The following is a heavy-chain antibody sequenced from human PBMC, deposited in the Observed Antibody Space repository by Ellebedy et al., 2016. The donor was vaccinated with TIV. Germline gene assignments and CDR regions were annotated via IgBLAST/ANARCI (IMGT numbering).Heavy chain of an antibody. Sequence: GESLKISXAASGFTFSDYAMHWVRQAPGKGLEWVAFVSYDGSKTYYADSVKGRFTISRDNSKNTLDLQMNSLRAEDTALYYCARETRGYAGIFDYWGQGTLVTASS. D-gene: IGHD2-15*01. CDR2: VSYDGSKT. CDR3: ARETRGYAGIFDY. CDR1: GFTFSDYA. J-gene: IGHJ4*02. V-gene: IGHV3-30-3*01.